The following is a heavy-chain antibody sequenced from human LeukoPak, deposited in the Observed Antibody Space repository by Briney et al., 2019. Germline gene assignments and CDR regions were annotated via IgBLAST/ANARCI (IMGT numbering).Heavy chain of an antibody. Sequence: GGSLRLSCAASGFTFSSYWMHWVRPAPGKGLVWVSRINSDGSTTTNADSVKGRFTISRDNAKNTLYLQMNSLRAEDTAVYYCARAGGIYYFDYWGQGTLVTVSS. CDR3: ARAGGIYYFDY. V-gene: IGHV3-74*01. CDR2: INSDGSTT. D-gene: IGHD1-26*01. CDR1: GFTFSSYW. J-gene: IGHJ4*02.